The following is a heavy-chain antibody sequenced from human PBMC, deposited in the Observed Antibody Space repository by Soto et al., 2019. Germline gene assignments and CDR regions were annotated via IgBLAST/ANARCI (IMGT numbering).Heavy chain of an antibody. D-gene: IGHD1-20*01. CDR2: IIPIFGTA. Sequence: QVQLVQSGAEVKKPGSSVKVSCKASGGTFSSYAISWVRQAPGQGLEWMGGIIPIFGTANYAQTFQGRVRIPAAESTSRAYSELTGLRSEDTAVYFWAGSALYTSDLDYWGQGSLVTVSS. V-gene: IGHV1-69*12. J-gene: IGHJ4*02. CDR1: GGTFSSYA. CDR3: AGSALYTSDLDY.